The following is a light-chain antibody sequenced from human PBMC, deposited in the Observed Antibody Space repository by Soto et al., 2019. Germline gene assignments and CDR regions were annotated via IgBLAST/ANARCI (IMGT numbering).Light chain of an antibody. CDR2: LNSDGSH. J-gene: IGLJ1*01. CDR1: SGHSSYA. V-gene: IGLV4-69*01. Sequence: QSVLTQSPSASASLGASVKLTCTLSSGHSSYAIAWHQQQPEKGPRYLMKLNSDGSHSKGDGIPDRFSGSSSGAERYLTISSLQSADEADYYCQTWGTGDVFGTGTKLTVL. CDR3: QTWGTGDV.